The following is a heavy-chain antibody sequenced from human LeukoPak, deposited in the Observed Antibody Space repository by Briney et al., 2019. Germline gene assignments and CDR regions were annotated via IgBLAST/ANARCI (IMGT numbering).Heavy chain of an antibody. V-gene: IGHV3-7*01. J-gene: IGHJ4*02. CDR3: ARGTMPSYDILTGSHYFDY. D-gene: IGHD3-9*01. CDR1: GFTFSKAW. Sequence: GGSLRLSCEVSGFTFSKAWTSWVRQAPGKGLEWVANMKQDGSEKYYVDSVKGRFTISRDNAKNSLYLQMNSLRAEDTAVYYCARGTMPSYDILTGSHYFDYWGQGTLVTASS. CDR2: MKQDGSEK.